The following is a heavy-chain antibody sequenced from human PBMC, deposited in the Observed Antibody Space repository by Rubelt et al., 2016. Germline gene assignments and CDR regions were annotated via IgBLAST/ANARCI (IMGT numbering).Heavy chain of an antibody. D-gene: IGHD5-12*01. CDR3: ARDLKGLGPGAFDI. CDR1: GGSISSSSYY. V-gene: IGHV4-39*07. Sequence: QLQLQESGPGLVKPSETLSLTCTVSGGSISSSSYYWGWIRQPPGKGLEWIGSIYYSGSTFYNPSLKSRVTISVDTSKNQFSLKLSSVTAADTAVYYCARDLKGLGPGAFDIWGQGTMVTVSS. J-gene: IGHJ3*02. CDR2: IYYSGST.